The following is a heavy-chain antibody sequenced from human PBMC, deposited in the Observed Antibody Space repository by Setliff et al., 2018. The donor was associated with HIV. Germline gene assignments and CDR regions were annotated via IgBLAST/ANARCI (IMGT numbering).Heavy chain of an antibody. CDR3: ARAPSSYSGSFGWFDP. Sequence: SETLSLTCTVSGGSISSGTDHWNWFRQHPREGLEWIGYNSYSGRTNQNPSLKSRVTISLDTSKNQFSLKLSSVTAADTAVYYCARAPSSYSGSFGWFDPWGQGTLVTVSS. CDR1: GGSISSGTDH. J-gene: IGHJ5*02. V-gene: IGHV4-31*03. CDR2: NSYSGRT. D-gene: IGHD1-26*01.